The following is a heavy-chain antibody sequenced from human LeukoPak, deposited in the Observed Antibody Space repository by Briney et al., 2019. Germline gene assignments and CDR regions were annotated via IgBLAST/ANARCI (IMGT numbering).Heavy chain of an antibody. CDR1: GFTFSSYW. CDR2: IDNGGSST. D-gene: IGHD5-18*01. J-gene: IGHJ4*02. V-gene: IGHV3-74*01. Sequence: GGSLRLSCAASGFTFSSYWMHWVRQAPGKGLVWVSRIDNGGSSTSYADSVKGRFTISRDNAKNRLYVQMNSLRVEDTAVYYCATGSGLWSPDYWGQGTLVTVSS. CDR3: ATGSGLWSPDY.